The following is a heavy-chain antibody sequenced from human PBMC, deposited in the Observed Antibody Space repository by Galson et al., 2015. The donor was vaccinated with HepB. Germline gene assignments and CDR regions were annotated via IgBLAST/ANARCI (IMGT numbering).Heavy chain of an antibody. CDR1: GFTFSTYG. Sequence: SLRLSCAASGFTFSTYGLHWVRQAPGKGLEWVSVIWYDGTNKYYADSVKGRFTISRDNSKNTLYLQMNSLRAEDTAVCYCVRKRDYDMGYGMDVWGQGTTVTVSS. J-gene: IGHJ6*02. D-gene: IGHD3-9*01. V-gene: IGHV3-33*01. CDR3: VRKRDYDMGYGMDV. CDR2: IWYDGTNK.